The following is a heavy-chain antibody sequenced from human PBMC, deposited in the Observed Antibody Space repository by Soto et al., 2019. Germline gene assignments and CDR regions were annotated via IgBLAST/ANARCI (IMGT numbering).Heavy chain of an antibody. Sequence: PSETLSLTCTVSGGSISSSSYFWGWIRQPPGKGLEWIGSIYYSGSTYYNPSLKSRVTVSVDTSKNQFSLKLSSVTAADTAVYYCANSIIVVVPTELSYYYYYGMDVWGQGTTVTVSS. CDR3: ANSIIVVVPTELSYYYYYGMDV. CDR1: GGSISSSSYF. J-gene: IGHJ6*02. V-gene: IGHV4-39*01. D-gene: IGHD2-2*01. CDR2: IYYSGST.